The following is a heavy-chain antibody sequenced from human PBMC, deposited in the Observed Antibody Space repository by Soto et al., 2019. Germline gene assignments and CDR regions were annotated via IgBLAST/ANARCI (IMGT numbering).Heavy chain of an antibody. J-gene: IGHJ5*02. CDR1: GLTFSSYG. CDR2: ISYDGSNK. V-gene: IGHV3-30*18. Sequence: VGSLRLSCAASGLTFSSYGMHWVRQAPGKGLEWVAVISYDGSNKYYADSVKGRFTISRDNSKNTLYLQMNSLRAEDTAVYYCAKVGVAYCGGDCYTNWFDPWGQGTLVTVSS. CDR3: AKVGVAYCGGDCYTNWFDP. D-gene: IGHD2-21*02.